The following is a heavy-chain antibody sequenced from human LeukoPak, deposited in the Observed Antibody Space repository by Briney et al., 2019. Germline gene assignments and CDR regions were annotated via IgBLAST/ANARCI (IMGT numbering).Heavy chain of an antibody. J-gene: IGHJ4*02. CDR2: INPNSGGT. Sequence: ASAKVSCKASGYTFTGYYMHWVRQAPGQGLEWMGWINPNSGGTNYAQKFQGRVTMTRDTSISTAYMELSRLRSDDTAVYYCARGRIAVAGTAMGYWGQGTLVTVSS. CDR3: ARGRIAVAGTAMGY. V-gene: IGHV1-2*02. D-gene: IGHD6-19*01. CDR1: GYTFTGYY.